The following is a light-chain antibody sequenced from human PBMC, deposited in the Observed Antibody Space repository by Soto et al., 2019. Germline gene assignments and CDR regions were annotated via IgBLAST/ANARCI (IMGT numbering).Light chain of an antibody. Sequence: QSALTQPASVSGSPGQSITISCTGTSSDVGAYNYVSWYQQYPGEAPKLIIYEVSNRPSGVSNRFSGSKSGNTASLTISGLQAEDEADYYCSSYRTNTAVVFCGGTKLTVL. CDR1: SSDVGAYNY. CDR2: EVS. V-gene: IGLV2-14*01. J-gene: IGLJ2*01. CDR3: SSYRTNTAVV.